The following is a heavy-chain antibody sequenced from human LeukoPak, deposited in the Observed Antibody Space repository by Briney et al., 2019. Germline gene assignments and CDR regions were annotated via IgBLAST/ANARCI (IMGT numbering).Heavy chain of an antibody. V-gene: IGHV3-66*01. Sequence: PGGSLRLSCAASGFTFSSYAMSWVRQAPGKGLEWVSVIYTGGGTYYADSVKGRFTISRDNSKNTLFLQMNNLRAEDTAVYYCASNLYGSGNDPGYWGQGTLVTVSS. D-gene: IGHD3-10*01. CDR2: IYTGGGT. CDR3: ASNLYGSGNDPGY. J-gene: IGHJ4*02. CDR1: GFTFSSYA.